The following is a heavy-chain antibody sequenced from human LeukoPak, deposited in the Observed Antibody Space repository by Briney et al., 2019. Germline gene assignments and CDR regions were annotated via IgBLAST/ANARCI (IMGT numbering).Heavy chain of an antibody. CDR3: AKDHRRFASSGSGDY. CDR2: ISSSGSTI. CDR1: GFTFSSYE. V-gene: IGHV3-48*03. J-gene: IGHJ4*02. D-gene: IGHD6-19*01. Sequence: PGGSLRLSCAASGFTFSSYEMNWVRQAPGKGLEWVSYISSSGSTIYYADSVKGRFTISRDNAKNSLYLQMNSLRAEDTAVYYCAKDHRRFASSGSGDYWGQGTLVTVSS.